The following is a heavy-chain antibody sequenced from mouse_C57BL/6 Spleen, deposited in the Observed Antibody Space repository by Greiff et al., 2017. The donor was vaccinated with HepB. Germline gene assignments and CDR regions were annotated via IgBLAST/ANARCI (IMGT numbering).Heavy chain of an antibody. D-gene: IGHD4-1*01. Sequence: VQLQQPGAELVMPGASVKLSCKASGYTFTSYWMHWVNQSPGQGLEWIGEIDPSDSYTNYNQKFKGKYTLTVDKSSSTAYMQLSSLTSENSAVYYCERGASDWDRREFDYWGQGTTLTVSS. CDR2: IDPSDSYT. CDR1: GYTFTSYW. J-gene: IGHJ2*01. V-gene: IGHV1-69*01. CDR3: ERGASDWDRREFDY.